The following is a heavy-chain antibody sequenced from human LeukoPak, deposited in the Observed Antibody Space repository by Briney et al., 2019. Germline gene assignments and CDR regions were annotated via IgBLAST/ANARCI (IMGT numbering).Heavy chain of an antibody. CDR3: AKDKSDGGATEYFQH. Sequence: PGGSLRLSCAASGFTFDDYAMHWVRQAPGKGLEWVSLISGDGGSTSYADSVKGRFTISRDSSKKSLYLQMNSLRTEDTALYYCAKDKSDGGATEYFQHWGQGTLATVTS. D-gene: IGHD2-21*01. J-gene: IGHJ1*01. CDR1: GFTFDDYA. CDR2: ISGDGGST. V-gene: IGHV3-43*02.